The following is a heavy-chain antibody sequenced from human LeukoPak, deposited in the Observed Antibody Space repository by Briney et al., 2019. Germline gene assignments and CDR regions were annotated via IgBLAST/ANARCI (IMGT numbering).Heavy chain of an antibody. CDR3: ARHPRIAVPPFYYYYMDV. D-gene: IGHD6-6*01. Sequence: SETLSLTCTVSGGSLNGYYWSWIRQPLGKGLEWIGFIYRSGSVNHNPSLKSRAPISVDKSKNQVSLQLTSVPAAATAVYYCARHPRIAVPPFYYYYMDVWGKGTTVTVSS. J-gene: IGHJ6*03. CDR1: GGSLNGYY. CDR2: IYRSGSV. V-gene: IGHV4-59*08.